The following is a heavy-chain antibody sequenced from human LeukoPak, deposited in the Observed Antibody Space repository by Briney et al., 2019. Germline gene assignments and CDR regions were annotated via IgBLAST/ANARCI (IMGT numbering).Heavy chain of an antibody. CDR3: ARDNNYYGSGSYHDY. CDR2: IYTSGST. D-gene: IGHD3-10*01. J-gene: IGHJ4*02. V-gene: IGHV4-4*07. CDR1: GGSISSYY. Sequence: SETLSLTCTVSGGSISSYYWSWIWQPAGKGLEWIGRIYTSGSTNYNPSLKSRVTMSVDTSKNQFSLKLSSVTAADTAVYYCARDNNYYGSGSYHDYWGQGTLVTVSS.